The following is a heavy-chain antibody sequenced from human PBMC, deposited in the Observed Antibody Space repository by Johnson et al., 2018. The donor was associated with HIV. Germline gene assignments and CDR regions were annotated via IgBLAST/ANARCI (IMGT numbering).Heavy chain of an antibody. D-gene: IGHD4-17*01. CDR2: INGDGSGI. CDR3: ARALTTDAFDI. Sequence: VQLVESGGGLVQPGGSLRLSCAASGFTFSSYWMHWVRQGPGKGLVWVSRINGDGSGITYADSVKGRFTISRDNSKNTLYLQMNSLRAEDTAVYYCARALTTDAFDIWGQGTMVTVSS. J-gene: IGHJ3*02. CDR1: GFTFSSYW. V-gene: IGHV3-74*02.